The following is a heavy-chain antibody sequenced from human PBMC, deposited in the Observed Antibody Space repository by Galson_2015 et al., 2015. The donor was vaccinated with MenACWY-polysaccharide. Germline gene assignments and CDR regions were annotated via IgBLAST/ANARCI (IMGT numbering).Heavy chain of an antibody. V-gene: IGHV3-21*01. Sequence: SLRLSCAASGFTFSSYRMNWVRQAPGKGLEWVSSISSSSGYIYYADSVKGRFTISRDNAKNSLYLQMNSLRAEDTAVYYCAREGVGPHYCSGGSCYPYWGQGTLVTVSS. J-gene: IGHJ4*02. D-gene: IGHD2-15*01. CDR3: AREGVGPHYCSGGSCYPY. CDR1: GFTFSSYR. CDR2: ISSSSGYI.